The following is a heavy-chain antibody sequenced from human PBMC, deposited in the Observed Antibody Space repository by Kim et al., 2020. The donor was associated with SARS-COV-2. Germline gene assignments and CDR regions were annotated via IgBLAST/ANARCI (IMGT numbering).Heavy chain of an antibody. CDR1: GGSINSSSSY. CDR2: LVFNGAT. CDR3: ARRNYPYFFDS. D-gene: IGHD1-7*01. J-gene: IGHJ4*02. Sequence: SETLSLTCTVSGGSINSSSSYWTWIRQPPGGGLEWLATLVFNGATYYNPSLTGRVTISIDASKNQFSLRLNSVTASDTALYYCARRNYPYFFDSWGQGIL. V-gene: IGHV4-39*01.